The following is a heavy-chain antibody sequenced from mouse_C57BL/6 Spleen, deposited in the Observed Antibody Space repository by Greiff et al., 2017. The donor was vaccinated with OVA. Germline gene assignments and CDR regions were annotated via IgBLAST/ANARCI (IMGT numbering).Heavy chain of an antibody. D-gene: IGHD2-12*01. CDR3: ARGDYREDAMDY. CDR1: GYSITSGYY. J-gene: IGHJ4*01. CDR2: ISYDGSN. V-gene: IGHV3-6*01. Sequence: VQLQQSGPGLVKPSQSLSLTCSVTGYSITSGYYWNWIRQFPGNKLEWMGYISYDGSNNYNPSLKNRISITRDTSKNQFFLKLNSVTTEDTATYYCARGDYREDAMDYWGQGTSVTVSS.